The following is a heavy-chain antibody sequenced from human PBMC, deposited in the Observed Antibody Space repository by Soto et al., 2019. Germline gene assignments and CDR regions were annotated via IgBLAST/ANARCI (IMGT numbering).Heavy chain of an antibody. Sequence: GESLKISCKGSGYRFTSYWITWVRQMPGKGLEWMGRIDPSDSYTNYSPSFQGHVSMSADKSISTAYLQWSSLKASDTAMYYCARLTGYPNYYGMDVWGQGTTVTVSS. D-gene: IGHD3-9*01. CDR1: GYRFTSYW. CDR3: ARLTGYPNYYGMDV. V-gene: IGHV5-10-1*01. J-gene: IGHJ6*02. CDR2: IDPSDSYT.